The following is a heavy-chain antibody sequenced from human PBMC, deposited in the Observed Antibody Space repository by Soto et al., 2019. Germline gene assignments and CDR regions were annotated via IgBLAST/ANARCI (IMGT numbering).Heavy chain of an antibody. Sequence: TLSLTCTVSGGSISSGGYYWSWIRQHPGKGLEWIGYIYYSGSTYYNPSLKSRVTISVDTSKNQFSLKLSSVTAADTAVYYCARNQDRGNFNWFDPWGQGTLVTVS. CDR3: ARNQDRGNFNWFDP. V-gene: IGHV4-31*03. CDR2: IYYSGST. J-gene: IGHJ5*02. CDR1: GGSISSGGYY.